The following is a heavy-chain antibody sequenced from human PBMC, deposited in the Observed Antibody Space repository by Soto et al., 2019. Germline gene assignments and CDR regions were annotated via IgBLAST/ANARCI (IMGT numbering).Heavy chain of an antibody. V-gene: IGHV3-11*01. CDR2: ISSSGSTI. CDR3: ARDGDYYDSSGYFLRDAFDI. J-gene: IGHJ3*02. CDR1: GFTFSDYY. D-gene: IGHD3-22*01. Sequence: QVQLVESGGGLVKPGGSLRLSCAASGFTFSDYYVSWIRQAPGKGLEWVSYISSSGSTISYADSVKGRFTISRDNAKNSLYLEMNSLRAEDTAVYYCARDGDYYDSSGYFLRDAFDIWGQGTLVTVSS.